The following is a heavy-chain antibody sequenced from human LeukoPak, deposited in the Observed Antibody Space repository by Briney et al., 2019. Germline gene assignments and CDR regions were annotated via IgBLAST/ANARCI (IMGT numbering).Heavy chain of an antibody. V-gene: IGHV3-21*01. CDR2: ISSSSSYI. Sequence: GGSLRLSCAASGFTFSSYSMNWVRQAPGKGLEWVSSISSSSSYIYYADSVKGRFTISRDNAKNSLYLQMNSLRAEDTAVYYCARDSGPWNGYYYVVLFDYWGQGTLVTVSS. CDR3: ARDSGPWNGYYYVVLFDY. CDR1: GFTFSSYS. D-gene: IGHD3-3*01. J-gene: IGHJ4*02.